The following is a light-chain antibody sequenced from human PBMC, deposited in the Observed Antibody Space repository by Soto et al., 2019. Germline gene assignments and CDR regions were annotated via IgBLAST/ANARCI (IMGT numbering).Light chain of an antibody. J-gene: IGKJ1*01. CDR3: EQYGNLPWT. CDR2: DAT. CDR1: QSVSNSY. Sequence: EIALTQSPGTLFSSPGESATLSCRASQSVSNSYVGWYQQKPGQAPRLLIYDATKRATGIADRFSGSGSETDFTLTTSRLEPEDFAMYYCEQYGNLPWTFGQGTKVDIK. V-gene: IGKV3-20*01.